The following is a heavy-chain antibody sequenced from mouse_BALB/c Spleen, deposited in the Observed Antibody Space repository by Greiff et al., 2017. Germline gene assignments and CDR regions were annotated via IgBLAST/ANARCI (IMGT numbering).Heavy chain of an antibody. J-gene: IGHJ2*01. Sequence: VKLMESGPGLVAPSQSLSITCTVSGFSLTSYDISWIRQPPGKGLEWLGVIWTGGGTNYNSAFMSRLSISKDNSKSQVFLKMNSLQTDDTAIYYCVRDYYGSRYYFDYWGQGTTLTVSS. CDR3: VRDYYGSRYYFDY. CDR2: IWTGGGT. CDR1: GFSLTSYD. D-gene: IGHD1-1*01. V-gene: IGHV2-9-2*01.